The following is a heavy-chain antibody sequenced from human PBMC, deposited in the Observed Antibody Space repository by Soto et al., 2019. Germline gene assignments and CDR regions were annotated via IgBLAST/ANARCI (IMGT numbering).Heavy chain of an antibody. CDR2: ISNDGSET. V-gene: IGHV3-74*01. J-gene: IGHJ5*02. Sequence: LRLSCAASGFTFNSHWMHWVRQVPGNGPVWVARISNDGSETIYADSVEDRFTISRDNAKNTVYLEMNSLRVEDTAVYYCVRDRPHNWFDPWGQGTLVTVSS. CDR1: GFTFNSHW. CDR3: VRDRPHNWFDP.